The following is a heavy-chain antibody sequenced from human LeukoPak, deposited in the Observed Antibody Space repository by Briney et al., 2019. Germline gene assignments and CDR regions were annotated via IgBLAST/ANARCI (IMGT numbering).Heavy chain of an antibody. Sequence: PGGSLRLSCAASGFTFSSYSMNWVRQAPGKGLEWVSYISSSSSTIYYADSVKGRFTISRDNAKNSLYLQMNSLRAEDTAVYYCAGVNLGYSSSWYYIYWGQGTLVTVSS. D-gene: IGHD6-13*01. CDR2: ISSSSSTI. V-gene: IGHV3-48*04. J-gene: IGHJ4*02. CDR3: AGVNLGYSSSWYYIY. CDR1: GFTFSSYS.